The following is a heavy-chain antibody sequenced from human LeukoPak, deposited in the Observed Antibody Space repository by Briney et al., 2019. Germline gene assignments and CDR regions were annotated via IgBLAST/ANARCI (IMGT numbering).Heavy chain of an antibody. CDR1: GFTVSSNY. D-gene: IGHD2-2*01. V-gene: IGHV3-53*05. CDR3: ARPGYCSSTSCSDDFDY. J-gene: IGHJ4*02. CDR2: IYSGGST. Sequence: PGGSLRLSCAASGFTVSSNYMSWVRQAPGKGLEWVSIIYSGGSTFYADSVKGRFTISRDNSKNTLYLQMNSLRAEDTAVYYCARPGYCSSTSCSDDFDYWGQGTLVTVSS.